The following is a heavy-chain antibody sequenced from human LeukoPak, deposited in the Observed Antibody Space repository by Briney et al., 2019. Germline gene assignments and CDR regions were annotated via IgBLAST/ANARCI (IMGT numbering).Heavy chain of an antibody. J-gene: IGHJ4*02. CDR1: GFTFSSYG. CDR3: AKDRRDGSGSSLFDY. CDR2: ISYDGSNK. D-gene: IGHD3-10*01. V-gene: IGHV3-30*18. Sequence: PGRSLRLSCAASGFTFSSYGMHWVRQAPGKGLEWVAVISYDGSNKYYADSVKGRFTISRDNSKNTLYLQMNSLRAEDTAVYYCAKDRRDGSGSSLFDYWGQGTLVTVSS.